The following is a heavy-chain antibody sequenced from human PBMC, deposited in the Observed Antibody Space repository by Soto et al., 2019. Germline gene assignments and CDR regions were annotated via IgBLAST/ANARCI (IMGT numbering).Heavy chain of an antibody. D-gene: IGHD1-1*01. J-gene: IGHJ4*02. V-gene: IGHV1-18*04. CDR1: GYTFTSYG. CDR2: ISAYNGNT. Sequence: ASVKVSCKASGYTFTSYGISWVRHAPGQGLEWMGWISAYNGNTNYAQKLQGRVTMTTDKSRSTAYMELRSLVSDDTAVYYSARDGGLERGYFDYWGQGTLVTVSS. CDR3: ARDGGLERGYFDY.